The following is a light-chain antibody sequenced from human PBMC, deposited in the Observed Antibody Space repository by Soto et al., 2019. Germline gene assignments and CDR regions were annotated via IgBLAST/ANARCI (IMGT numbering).Light chain of an antibody. CDR2: GAS. CDR1: QSLSTN. CDR3: QQYTNWPPWT. J-gene: IGKJ1*01. Sequence: EIVMTQSPATLSVSPGERATLSCRASQSLSTNLAWYQQKPGQSPRLLIYGASTRATGVPARFSGSGSGTEFTLTISSLQSEDFAAYYCQQYTNWPPWTFGQGTKVVIK. V-gene: IGKV3-15*01.